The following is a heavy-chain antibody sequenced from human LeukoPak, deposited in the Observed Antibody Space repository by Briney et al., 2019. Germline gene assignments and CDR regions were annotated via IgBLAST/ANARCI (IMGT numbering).Heavy chain of an antibody. CDR1: GGSISSSSYY. D-gene: IGHD5-18*01. J-gene: IGHJ4*02. V-gene: IGHV4-39*01. Sequence: SETLSLTCTVSGGSISSSSYYWGWIRQPPGKGLEWIGSIYYSGSTYYNPSLKSRVTISVDTSKNQFSLKLSSVTAADTAVYYCARFMVGGTAMVMLRLYYFDYWGQGTLVTVSS. CDR2: IYYSGST. CDR3: ARFMVGGTAMVMLRLYYFDY.